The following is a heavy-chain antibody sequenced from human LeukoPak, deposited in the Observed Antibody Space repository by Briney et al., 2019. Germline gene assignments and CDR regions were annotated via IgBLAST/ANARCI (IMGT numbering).Heavy chain of an antibody. D-gene: IGHD6-19*01. CDR3: ARDPAGGAIQNSSGWPDAFDI. V-gene: IGHV1-46*01. CDR2: INPSGGST. CDR1: GYTFTSYY. Sequence: ASVKVSCKASGYTFTSYYMHWVRQAPGQGLEWMGIINPSGGSTSYAQKFQGRVTMTRDMSTSTVYMELSSLRSEDTAVYYCARDPAGGAIQNSSGWPDAFDIWGQGTMVTASS. J-gene: IGHJ3*02.